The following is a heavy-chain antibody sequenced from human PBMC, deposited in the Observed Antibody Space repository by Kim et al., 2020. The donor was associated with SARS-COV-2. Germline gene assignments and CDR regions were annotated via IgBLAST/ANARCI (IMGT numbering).Heavy chain of an antibody. D-gene: IGHD3-16*02. CDR3: ARVGYDYVWGSYRAYYYYYGMDV. CDR2: ISSSSSYT. J-gene: IGHJ6*02. Sequence: GESLRLSCAASGFTFSDYYMSWIRQAPGKGLEWVSYISSSSSYTNYADSVKGRFTISRDNAKNSLYLQMNSLRAEDTAVYYCARVGYDYVWGSYRAYYYYYGMDVWGQGTTVTVSS. V-gene: IGHV3-11*05. CDR1: GFTFSDYY.